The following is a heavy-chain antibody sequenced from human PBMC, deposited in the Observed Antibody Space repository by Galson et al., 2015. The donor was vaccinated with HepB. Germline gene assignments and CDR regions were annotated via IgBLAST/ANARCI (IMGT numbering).Heavy chain of an antibody. CDR3: ARVWTVTLSNWFDP. V-gene: IGHV4-30-4*07. J-gene: IGHJ5*02. CDR2: IYYSGST. D-gene: IGHD4-17*01. Sequence: TLSLTCAVSGGSISSGGYSWSWIRQPPGKGLEWIGYIYYSGSTYYNPSLKSRVTISVDTSKNQFSLRLSSVTAADTAVYYCARVWTVTLSNWFDPWGQGTLVTVSS. CDR1: GGSISSGGYS.